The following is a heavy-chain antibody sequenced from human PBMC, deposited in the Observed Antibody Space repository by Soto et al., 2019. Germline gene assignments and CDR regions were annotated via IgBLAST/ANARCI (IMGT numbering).Heavy chain of an antibody. V-gene: IGHV4-59*01. Sequence: SETLSLTCTVPGGSISSYYWSWIRQLPGKGLEWIGYIYYSGSTNYNPSLKSRVTISVDTSKNQFSLKLSSVTAADTAVYYCAREDIVATIFDYWGQGTLVTVSS. J-gene: IGHJ4*02. D-gene: IGHD5-12*01. CDR2: IYYSGST. CDR1: GGSISSYY. CDR3: AREDIVATIFDY.